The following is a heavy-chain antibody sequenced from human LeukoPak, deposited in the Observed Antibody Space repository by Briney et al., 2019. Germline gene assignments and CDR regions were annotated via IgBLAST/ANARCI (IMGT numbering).Heavy chain of an antibody. D-gene: IGHD3-22*01. V-gene: IGHV4-34*01. J-gene: IGHJ4*02. CDR3: ARDRNTYYYDSSGPYYFDY. CDR2: INHSGST. Sequence: SETLSLTCAVYGGSFSGYYWSWIRQPPGKGLEWIGEINHSGSTNYNPSLKSRVTISVDTSKNQFSLKLSSVTAADTAVYYCARDRNTYYYDSSGPYYFDYWGQGTLVTVSS. CDR1: GGSFSGYY.